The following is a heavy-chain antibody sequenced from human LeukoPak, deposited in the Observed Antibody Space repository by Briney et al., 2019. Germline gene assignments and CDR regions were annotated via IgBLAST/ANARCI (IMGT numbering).Heavy chain of an antibody. D-gene: IGHD3-10*01. J-gene: IGHJ4*02. Sequence: PGGSLRLSCAASGFTFSSYAMHWVRQAPGKGLEWVAVISYDGSNKYYADSVKGRFTISRDNSKNTLYLQMNSLRAEDTAVYYCARDPVWFGELRALPDYWGQGTLVTVSS. V-gene: IGHV3-30-3*01. CDR2: ISYDGSNK. CDR1: GFTFSSYA. CDR3: ARDPVWFGELRALPDY.